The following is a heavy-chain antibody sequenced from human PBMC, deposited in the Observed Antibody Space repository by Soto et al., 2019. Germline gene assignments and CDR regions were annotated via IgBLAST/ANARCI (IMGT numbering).Heavy chain of an antibody. CDR2: INSDGSRT. CDR3: ARDLSSCSSARCYSYYYGMDV. J-gene: IGHJ6*02. D-gene: IGHD2-2*01. V-gene: IGHV3-74*01. Sequence: EVQLVESGGGLVQPGGSLRLSCSASGFNFSRYWTHWVRQVPGRWLVWVSHINSDGSRTTYADSVKGRFTISRDNAKHTLYWQMNSLRAEDTAVYYCARDLSSCSSARCYSYYYGMDVCGQGTTVTVSS. CDR1: GFNFSRYW.